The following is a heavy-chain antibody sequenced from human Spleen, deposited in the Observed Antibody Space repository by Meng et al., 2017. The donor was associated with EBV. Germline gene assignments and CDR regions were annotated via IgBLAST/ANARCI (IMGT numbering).Heavy chain of an antibody. D-gene: IGHD3-10*01. V-gene: IGHV1-69*01. CDR3: ASESGRGFTPDY. Sequence: QVQVVRSGAEVKKTGSSVKGSCKTSGGTFRSDAVSWVRQAPGQGLEWMGGLIPMSDAPHYAQKFQGRVTMTADESTNTHYMDLSGLRFEDTAVYYCASESGRGFTPDYWGQGTLVTVSS. J-gene: IGHJ4*02. CDR1: GGTFRSDA. CDR2: LIPMSDAP.